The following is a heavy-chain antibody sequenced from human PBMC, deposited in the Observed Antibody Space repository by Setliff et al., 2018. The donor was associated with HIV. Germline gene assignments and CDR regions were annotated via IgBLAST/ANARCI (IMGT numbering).Heavy chain of an antibody. CDR1: GDTFTNYA. D-gene: IGHD3-16*01. V-gene: IGHV1-69*13. J-gene: IGHJ4*02. Sequence: ASVKVSCKTSGDTFTNYAVNWVRQAPGRGLEWMGGIIPLFGSANYGQKFQGRLTITSDESTRTAYMELTSLTSDDTAIYYCASPLVTGGGFNFWGQGTLVTVSS. CDR3: ASPLVTGGGFNF. CDR2: IIPLFGSA.